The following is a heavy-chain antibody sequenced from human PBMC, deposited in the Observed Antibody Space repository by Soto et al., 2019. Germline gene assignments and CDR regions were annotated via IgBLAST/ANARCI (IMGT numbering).Heavy chain of an antibody. Sequence: SETLSLTCTVCGGSINTFYCSWVRQPAWKGLEWLGRISSSGITSFNPSLESRVAMSVDTSQNPFSLTLSSVTAADMAVSYCSTKGSYSADNFPHGLHLCCFD. V-gene: IGHV4-4*07. J-gene: IGHJ4*03. CDR2: ISSSGIT. CDR3: STKGSYSADNFPHGLHLCCFD. CDR1: GGSINTFY. D-gene: IGHD1-26*01.